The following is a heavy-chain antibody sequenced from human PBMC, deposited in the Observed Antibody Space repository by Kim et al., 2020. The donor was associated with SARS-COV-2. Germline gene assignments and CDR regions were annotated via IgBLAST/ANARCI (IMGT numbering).Heavy chain of an antibody. V-gene: IGHV1-24*01. CDR1: GYTLTELS. CDR2: FDPEDGET. Sequence: ASVKVSCKVSGYTLTELSMHWVRQAPGKGLEWMGGFDPEDGETIYAQKFQGRVTMTEDTSTDTAYMELSSLRSEDTAVYYCATYYYGSGSYYNTYYFDYWGQGTLVTVSS. CDR3: ATYYYGSGSYYNTYYFDY. D-gene: IGHD3-10*01. J-gene: IGHJ4*02.